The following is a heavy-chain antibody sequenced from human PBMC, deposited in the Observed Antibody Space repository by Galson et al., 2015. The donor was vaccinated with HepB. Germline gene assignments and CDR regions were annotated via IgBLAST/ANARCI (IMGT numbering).Heavy chain of an antibody. J-gene: IGHJ5*02. D-gene: IGHD6-13*01. CDR3: ARRSSSWENWFDP. CDR2: IYSGGST. CDR1: GFTVSSNY. V-gene: IGHV3-53*01. Sequence: LRLSCAASGFTVSSNYMSWVRQAPGKGLEWVSVIYSGGSTYYADSVKGRFTISRDNSKNTLYLQMNSLRAEDTAVYYCARRSSSWENWFDPWGQGTLVTVSS.